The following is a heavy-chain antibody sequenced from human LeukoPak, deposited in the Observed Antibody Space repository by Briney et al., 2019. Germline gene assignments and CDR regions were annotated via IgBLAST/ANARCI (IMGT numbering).Heavy chain of an antibody. CDR1: GGSISSYY. CDR2: IYYSGST. CDR3: ARVRNTAMVRGYNWFDP. V-gene: IGHV4-59*01. J-gene: IGHJ5*02. Sequence: PSETLSLTCTVSGGSISSYYWSWIRQPPGKGLEWIGYIYYSGSTNYNPSLKSQVTISVDTSKNQFSLKLSSVTAADTAVYYCARVRNTAMVRGYNWFDPWGQGTLVTVSS. D-gene: IGHD5-18*01.